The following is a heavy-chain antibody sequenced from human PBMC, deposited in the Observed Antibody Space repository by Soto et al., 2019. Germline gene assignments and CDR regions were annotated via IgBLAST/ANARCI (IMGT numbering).Heavy chain of an antibody. Sequence: ASVKGSCKGSGYSFTSYGISWVRQAPGQGLEWMGWISAYNGNTNYAQKLQGRLTITADECARTNYMELSSLRSEDTALYYCARDNLEDVDLTGYYSDSWGQGTQVTVSS. J-gene: IGHJ4*02. CDR2: ISAYNGNT. V-gene: IGHV1-18*04. CDR1: GYSFTSYG. D-gene: IGHD2-15*01. CDR3: ARDNLEDVDLTGYYSDS.